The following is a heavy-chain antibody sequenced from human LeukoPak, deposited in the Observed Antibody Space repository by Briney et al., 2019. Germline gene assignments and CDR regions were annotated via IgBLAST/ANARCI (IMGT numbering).Heavy chain of an antibody. CDR1: GGSISSSSYH. Sequence: SSETLSLTCTVSGGSISSSSYHWGWIRQPPGKGLEWIGSIYYSGSTYYNPSLKSRVTISVDTSKNQFSLKLSSVTAADTAVYYCARDRSDSTTSYFDYWGQGTLVTVSS. D-gene: IGHD3-10*01. V-gene: IGHV4-39*02. CDR2: IYYSGST. CDR3: ARDRSDSTTSYFDY. J-gene: IGHJ4*02.